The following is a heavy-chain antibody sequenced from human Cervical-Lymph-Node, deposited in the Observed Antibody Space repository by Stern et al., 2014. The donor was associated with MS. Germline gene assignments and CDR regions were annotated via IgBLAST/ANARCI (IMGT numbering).Heavy chain of an antibody. Sequence: VTLKESGPALVKPTQTLTLTCTFSGFSLSTSGMRVSWIRQPPGKALEWLARIDWDDDKFYSTSLKTQLTISKETSKNQGGLTMTNMDPVDTATYYCARSPPYYEFWNDYYYFDYWGQGTLVAVSS. J-gene: IGHJ4*02. V-gene: IGHV2-70*04. CDR1: GFSLSTSGMR. D-gene: IGHD3-3*01. CDR3: ARSPPYYEFWNDYYYFDY. CDR2: IDWDDDK.